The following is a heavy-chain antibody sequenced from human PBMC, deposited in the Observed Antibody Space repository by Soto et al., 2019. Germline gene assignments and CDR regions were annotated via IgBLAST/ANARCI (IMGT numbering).Heavy chain of an antibody. V-gene: IGHV1-69*08. J-gene: IGHJ5*02. CDR3: ARDHYYGSGKTLYNWFDP. CDR2: IIPILGIA. D-gene: IGHD3-10*01. CDR1: GGTFSSYT. Sequence: QVQLVQSGAEVKKPGSSVKVSCKASGGTFSSYTISWVRQAPGHGLEWLGRIIPILGIANYAQKFQGRVTITADKSTSTAYMELSSLRSEDTAVYYCARDHYYGSGKTLYNWFDPWCQGTLVTVSS.